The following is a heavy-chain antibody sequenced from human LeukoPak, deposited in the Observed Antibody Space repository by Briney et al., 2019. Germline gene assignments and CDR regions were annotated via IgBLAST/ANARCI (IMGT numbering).Heavy chain of an antibody. V-gene: IGHV4-59*01. J-gene: IGHJ3*02. CDR2: IYYSGST. CDR1: GGSISSYY. Sequence: PSETLSLTCTVSGGSISSYYWSWIRQPPGKGLEWIGYIYYSGSTNYNPSLKSRVTISVDTSKNQFSLKLSSVTAADTAVYYCARATVRGVIIGSDAFGIWGQGTMVTVSS. D-gene: IGHD3-10*01. CDR3: ARATVRGVIIGSDAFGI.